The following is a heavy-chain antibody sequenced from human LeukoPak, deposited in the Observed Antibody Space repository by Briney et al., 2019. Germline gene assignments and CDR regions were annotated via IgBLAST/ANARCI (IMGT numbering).Heavy chain of an antibody. CDR3: TTHSKRLRTRYYYYYYMDV. D-gene: IGHD1-14*01. CDR2: IKSKTDGGTT. CDR1: GFTFSNAW. J-gene: IGHJ6*03. Sequence: PGGSLRLSCAASGFTFSNAWMSWVRQAPGKGLEWVGRIKSKTDGGTTDYAAPVKGRFTISRDDSKNTLYLQMNSLKTEDTAVYYCTTHSKRLRTRYYYYYYMDVWGKGTTVTVSS. V-gene: IGHV3-15*01.